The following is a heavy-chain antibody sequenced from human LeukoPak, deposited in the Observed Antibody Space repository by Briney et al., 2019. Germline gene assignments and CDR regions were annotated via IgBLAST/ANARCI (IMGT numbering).Heavy chain of an antibody. Sequence: GGSLRLSCSASGLTFSSYAMHWVRQAPGKGLEFVSSINSNGRSTYHADSVKGRFTISRDNSKNTLYLQMRSLRVEDTAVYYCVKGGDSTSSDVDYWGQGTMVTVSS. CDR2: INSNGRST. D-gene: IGHD6-6*01. V-gene: IGHV3-64D*09. J-gene: IGHJ4*02. CDR3: VKGGDSTSSDVDY. CDR1: GLTFSSYA.